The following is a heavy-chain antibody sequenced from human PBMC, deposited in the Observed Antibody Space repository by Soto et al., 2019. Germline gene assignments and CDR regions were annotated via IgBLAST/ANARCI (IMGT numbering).Heavy chain of an antibody. J-gene: IGHJ6*02. CDR2: IKQDGSEK. Sequence: PGGSLRLSCAASGFTFSSYWMSWVRQAPGKGLEWVANIKQDGSEKYYVDSVKGRFTISRDNAKNSLYLQMNSLRAEDTAVYYCARFYYDSSGYLPSPYYYYYGMDVWGQGTKVTVSS. D-gene: IGHD3-22*01. CDR3: ARFYYDSSGYLPSPYYYYYGMDV. V-gene: IGHV3-7*04. CDR1: GFTFSSYW.